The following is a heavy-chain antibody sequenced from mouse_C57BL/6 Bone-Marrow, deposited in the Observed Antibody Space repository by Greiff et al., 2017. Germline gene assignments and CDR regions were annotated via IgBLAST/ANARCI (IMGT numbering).Heavy chain of an antibody. CDR1: GFNIKNTY. D-gene: IGHD1-1*01. CDR3: ARASGSSDVDWYFDV. V-gene: IGHV14-3*01. CDR2: IDPANGNT. Sequence: EVQLQQSVAELVRPGASVKLSCTASGFNIKNTYMHWVKQRPEQGLEWIGRIDPANGNTKYAPKFQGKATITADTSSNTAYRQLSSLTSEDTAIYYCARASGSSDVDWYFDVWGTGTTVTVSS. J-gene: IGHJ1*03.